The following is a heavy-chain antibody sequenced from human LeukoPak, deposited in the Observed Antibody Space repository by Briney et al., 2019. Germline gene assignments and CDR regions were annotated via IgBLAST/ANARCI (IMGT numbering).Heavy chain of an antibody. V-gene: IGHV1-18*01. J-gene: IGHJ4*02. CDR3: ARDLVVVPAAAPPDY. CDR2: ISAYNGNT. CDR1: GYTFTSYG. D-gene: IGHD2-2*01. Sequence: GASVKVSCKASGYTFTSYGISWVRQAPGQGLEWMGWISAYNGNTNYAQKLQGRVTMTTDTSTSTAYMELRSLRSDDTAVYYCARDLVVVPAAAPPDYWGQGTLVTVSS.